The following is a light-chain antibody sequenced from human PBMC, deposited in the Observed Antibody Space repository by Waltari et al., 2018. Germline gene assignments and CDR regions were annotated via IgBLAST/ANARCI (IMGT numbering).Light chain of an antibody. Sequence: SSELTQDPAVSVALGQTVRITCPGDSLRSHWASWYQQKPGQAPVFVIYGKNNRPSGIPDRFSGSSSGDTVTLTITGAQAEDEADYYCNSRDSSGNHLVFGPGTKVTVL. CDR2: GKN. CDR1: SLRSHW. V-gene: IGLV3-19*01. J-gene: IGLJ1*01. CDR3: NSRDSSGNHLV.